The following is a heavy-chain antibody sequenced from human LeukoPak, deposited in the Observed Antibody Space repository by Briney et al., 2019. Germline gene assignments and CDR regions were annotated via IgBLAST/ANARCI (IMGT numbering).Heavy chain of an antibody. J-gene: IGHJ5*02. D-gene: IGHD3-9*01. V-gene: IGHV3-23*01. Sequence: GESLRLSCAASGFTFSSYAMSWVRQAPGKGLEWVSDISGSGGSTYYADSVKGRFTISRDNSKNTLYLQMNSLSAEDTAVYYCAKFKGGVRRYFDWLFPASGEATLVAVCS. CDR1: GFTFSSYA. CDR2: ISGSGGST. CDR3: AKFKGGVRRYFDWLFPA.